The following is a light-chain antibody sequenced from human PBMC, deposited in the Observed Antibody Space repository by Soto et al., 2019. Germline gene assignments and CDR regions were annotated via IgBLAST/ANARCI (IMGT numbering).Light chain of an antibody. Sequence: DLPMTQSPSSLSASVGDRVTITCRASQTITSDLNWYQLKPGKPPKLLIYAASSLQDGVPSSFSGSGCETDFTLSISSLQPEDLATYYCHHNYLTPYTFGQGTKLEIK. CDR2: AAS. CDR3: HHNYLTPYT. V-gene: IGKV1-39*01. CDR1: QTITSD. J-gene: IGKJ2*01.